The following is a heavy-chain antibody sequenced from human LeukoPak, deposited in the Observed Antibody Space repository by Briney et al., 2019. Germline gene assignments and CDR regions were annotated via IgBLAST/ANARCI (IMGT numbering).Heavy chain of an antibody. CDR2: IYDSGTT. CDR3: ARHPRSRGYNYGFDAFNI. Sequence: PSETLSLTCSVSGVSISSSSYYWGWIRQPPGKCLEWIATIYDSGTTYYNPSLKSRVTISIDTSKNQFSLKLSSVTAADTAVYYCARHPRSRGYNYGFDAFNIWGQGTMVTVSS. V-gene: IGHV4-39*01. CDR1: GVSISSSSYY. D-gene: IGHD5-18*01. J-gene: IGHJ3*02.